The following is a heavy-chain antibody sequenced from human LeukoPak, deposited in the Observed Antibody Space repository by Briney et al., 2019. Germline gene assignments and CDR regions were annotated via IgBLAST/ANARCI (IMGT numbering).Heavy chain of an antibody. J-gene: IGHJ4*02. D-gene: IGHD6-25*01. CDR1: GGTFSSYA. CDR3: ARSPNGVYSSGWLNHFDY. Sequence: ASVKVSCKASGGTFSSYAISWVRQAPGQGLEWMGGIIPIFGTANYAQKFQGRVTITADESTSTAYMELSSLRSEDTAVYYCARSPNGVYSSGWLNHFDYWGQGTLVTVSS. CDR2: IIPIFGTA. V-gene: IGHV1-69*01.